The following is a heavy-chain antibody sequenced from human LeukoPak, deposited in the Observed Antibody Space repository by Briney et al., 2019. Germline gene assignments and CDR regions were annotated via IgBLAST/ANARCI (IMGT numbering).Heavy chain of an antibody. CDR3: ARGGRRMITVGGLFDGMDV. Sequence: SETLSLTCGVSGGSLSGHYWSWIRQTPGKELEWIGEIYHSGSTTYNPTLQSRVTISVDTSKSQFSLKLSSVTAADTAVYYCARGGRRMITVGGLFDGMDVWGQGTTVTVSS. D-gene: IGHD3-16*02. J-gene: IGHJ6*02. V-gene: IGHV4-34*01. CDR2: IYHSGST. CDR1: GGSLSGHY.